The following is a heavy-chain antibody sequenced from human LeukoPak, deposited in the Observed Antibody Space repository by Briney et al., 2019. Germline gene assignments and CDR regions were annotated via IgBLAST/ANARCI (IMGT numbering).Heavy chain of an antibody. CDR3: TRDLRLTGHH. CDR1: GFTFSTYW. J-gene: IGHJ5*02. V-gene: IGHV3-74*01. Sequence: GGSLRLSCATSGFTFSTYWMFWVRQAPGKGLVWLSHINPDGTTTDYVDSVKGRFTVSRDNAQNTLFLQMNSLRAEDTGVYYCTRDLRLTGHHWGQGTLVTVSS. CDR2: INPDGTTT. D-gene: IGHD2-8*01.